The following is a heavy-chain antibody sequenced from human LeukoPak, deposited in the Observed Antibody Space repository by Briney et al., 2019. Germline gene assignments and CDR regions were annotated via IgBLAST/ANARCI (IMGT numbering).Heavy chain of an antibody. J-gene: IGHJ4*02. CDR1: GDSVSSNSAS. V-gene: IGHV6-1*01. Sequence: SQTLSLTCVISGDSVSSNSASWNWIRQSPSRGLEWQGRTYYGSKWYNDYAVSVKSRITINPDTSRNQFSLQLNSVTPEDTAVYYCARGGGGGRATIDYWGQGTLVTVSS. D-gene: IGHD3-16*01. CDR2: TYYGSKWYN. CDR3: ARGGGGGRATIDY.